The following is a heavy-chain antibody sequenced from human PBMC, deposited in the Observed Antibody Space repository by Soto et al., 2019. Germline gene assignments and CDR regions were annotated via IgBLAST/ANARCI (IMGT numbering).Heavy chain of an antibody. V-gene: IGHV4-34*01. D-gene: IGHD4-17*01. CDR1: GGSFSGYY. CDR2: INHSGST. CDR3: ARRQETTVTRVYYYYGMDV. J-gene: IGHJ6*02. Sequence: PSETLSLTCAVYGGSFSGYYWSWIRQPPGKGLEWIGEINHSGSTNYNPSLKSRVTISVDTSKNQFSLKLSSVTAADTAVYYCARRQETTVTRVYYYYGMDVWGQGTTVTVSS.